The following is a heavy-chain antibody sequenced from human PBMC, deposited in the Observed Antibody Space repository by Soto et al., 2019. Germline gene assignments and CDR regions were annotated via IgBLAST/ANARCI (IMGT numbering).Heavy chain of an antibody. V-gene: IGHV3-15*01. Sequence: GGSLRLSCVASGFAFINSWMSWVRQAPGKGLEWVGRIKRTTDGGTTDYAAPVKGRFTISRDDSKNTLYLQLSSLKTEDTGVYYCTTGVPSRGFVPWGQGILVTVSS. CDR3: TTGVPSRGFVP. D-gene: IGHD3-10*01. CDR1: GFAFINSW. J-gene: IGHJ5*02. CDR2: IKRTTDGGTT.